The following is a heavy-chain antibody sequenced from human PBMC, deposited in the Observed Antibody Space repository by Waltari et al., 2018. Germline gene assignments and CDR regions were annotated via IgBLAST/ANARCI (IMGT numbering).Heavy chain of an antibody. CDR2: IYHSGST. V-gene: IGHV4-38-2*01. D-gene: IGHD3-16*01. CDR3: ARRVVGEIDY. Sequence: QVQLQESGPGLVKPSETLSLTCAVSGYSISSGYYWGWIRQPPGKGLEWIGSIYHSGSTYSNPTLKSRVTISVDTSKNQFSLKLSSVTAADTAVYYCARRVVGEIDYWGQGTLVTVSS. CDR1: GYSISSGYY. J-gene: IGHJ4*02.